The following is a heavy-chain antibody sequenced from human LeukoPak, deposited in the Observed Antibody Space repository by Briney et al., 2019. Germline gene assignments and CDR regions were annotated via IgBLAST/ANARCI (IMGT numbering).Heavy chain of an antibody. Sequence: PGGSLRLSCAVSGFNFSSYGIHWLRQAPGKGLVWVSLINTDGSATTYGDSAKGRFTVSRDNDKNTLFLDMNSLRVEDTAVYYCARGTAATAGIDYWGQGTLVTVSS. D-gene: IGHD6-13*01. CDR1: GFNFSSYG. CDR2: INTDGSAT. V-gene: IGHV3-74*01. J-gene: IGHJ4*02. CDR3: ARGTAATAGIDY.